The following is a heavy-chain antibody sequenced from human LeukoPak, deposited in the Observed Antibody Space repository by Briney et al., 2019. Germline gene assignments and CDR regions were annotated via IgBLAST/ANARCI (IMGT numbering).Heavy chain of an antibody. V-gene: IGHV3-48*01. J-gene: IGHJ4*02. D-gene: IGHD3-22*01. Sequence: PGGSLRLSCAASGLTFSSHSMNWVRQAPGKGLEWVSYISSSSSTIYYADSVKGRFTISRDNAKNSLYLQMNSLRAEDTAVYYCARGAYYYEGWGQGTLVTVSS. CDR2: ISSSSSTI. CDR1: GLTFSSHS. CDR3: ARGAYYYEG.